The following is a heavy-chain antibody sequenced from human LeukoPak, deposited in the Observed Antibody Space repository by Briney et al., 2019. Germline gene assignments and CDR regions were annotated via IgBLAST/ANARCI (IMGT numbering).Heavy chain of an antibody. Sequence: PGGALRLSCAACGFTFSSYGMHWVRQAPGKGLEWVAVIWYDGSNKYYADSVKGRFTISRDNSKNTLYLQMNSLRAEDTAVYYCARDGRGVPATMLGSKWETAENYYYYGMDVWGQGTTVTVSS. D-gene: IGHD2-2*01. CDR1: GFTFSSYG. CDR3: ARDGRGVPATMLGSKWETAENYYYYGMDV. CDR2: IWYDGSNK. V-gene: IGHV3-33*01. J-gene: IGHJ6*02.